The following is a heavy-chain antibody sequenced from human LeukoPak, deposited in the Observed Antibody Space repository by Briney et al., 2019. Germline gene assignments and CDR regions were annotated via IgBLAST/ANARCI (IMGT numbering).Heavy chain of an antibody. Sequence: ASVTVSCKASGGTFSSYAISWVRQAPGQGLEWMGGIIPIFGTADYAQKFQGRVTITADESTSTAYMELSSLRSEDTAVYYCGIVVVPAAMGYYYYYGMDVWGQGTTVTVSS. CDR1: GGTFSSYA. CDR3: GIVVVPAAMGYYYYYGMDV. D-gene: IGHD2-2*01. CDR2: IIPIFGTA. V-gene: IGHV1-69*13. J-gene: IGHJ6*02.